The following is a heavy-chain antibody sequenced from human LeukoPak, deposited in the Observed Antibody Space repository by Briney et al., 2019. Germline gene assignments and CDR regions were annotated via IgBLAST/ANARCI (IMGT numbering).Heavy chain of an antibody. CDR3: ARGGSSNLEGGWFDP. D-gene: IGHD6-13*01. Sequence: SETLSLTCAVYGGSFSGYYWSWIRQPPGKGLEWIGEINHSGSTNYNPSLKSRATISVDTSKNQFSLKLSSVTAADTAVYYCARGGSSNLEGGWFDPWGQGTLVTVSS. V-gene: IGHV4-34*01. CDR1: GGSFSGYY. J-gene: IGHJ5*02. CDR2: INHSGST.